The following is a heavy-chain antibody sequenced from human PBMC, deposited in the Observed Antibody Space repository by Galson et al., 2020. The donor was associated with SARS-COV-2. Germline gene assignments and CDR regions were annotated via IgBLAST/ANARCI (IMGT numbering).Heavy chain of an antibody. Sequence: HGESLKISCKGSGYSFTNYWIGWVRQMPGKGLEWMGIISPDDFDAKYSPSFQGLVTFSADKSMSTAYLQWSSLKASDTAMYYCARLGWDPLRTVHFFDYWGQGTLVTVSS. CDR3: ARLGWDPLRTVHFFDY. D-gene: IGHD1-26*01. CDR2: ISPDDFDA. J-gene: IGHJ4*02. V-gene: IGHV5-51*01. CDR1: GYSFTNYW.